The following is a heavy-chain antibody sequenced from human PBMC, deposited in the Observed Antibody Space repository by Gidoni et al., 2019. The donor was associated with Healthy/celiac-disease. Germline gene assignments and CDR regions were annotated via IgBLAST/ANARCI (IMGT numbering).Heavy chain of an antibody. CDR1: GSTFTRYA. V-gene: IGHV3-23*01. Sequence: EVQLLESGGGLVQPGGSLSLSRAASGSTFTRYAMSWVRQAPGKGLEWVSAISGSGGSTYYADSVKGRFTISRDNSKNTLYLQMNSLRAEDTAVYYCAKSPDYGDYTIRFDYWGQGTLVTVSS. CDR2: ISGSGGST. J-gene: IGHJ4*02. CDR3: AKSPDYGDYTIRFDY. D-gene: IGHD4-17*01.